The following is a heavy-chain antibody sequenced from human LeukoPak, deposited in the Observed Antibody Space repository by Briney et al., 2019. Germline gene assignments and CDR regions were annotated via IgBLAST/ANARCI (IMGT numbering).Heavy chain of an antibody. Sequence: SETLSLTCTVSGGSISSGSYYWSWIRQPAGKGLEWIGRIYTSGSTNYNPSLKSRVTISVDTSKNQFSLKLSSVTAADTAVYYCARDCGGGSCYSTYFDYWGQGTLVTVSS. CDR1: GGSISSGSYY. V-gene: IGHV4-61*02. D-gene: IGHD2-15*01. CDR3: ARDCGGGSCYSTYFDY. J-gene: IGHJ4*02. CDR2: IYTSGST.